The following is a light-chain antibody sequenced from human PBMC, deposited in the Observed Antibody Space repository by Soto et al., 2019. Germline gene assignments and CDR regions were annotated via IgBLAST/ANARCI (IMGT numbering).Light chain of an antibody. CDR2: LGS. CDR3: MQALQTPRT. Sequence: DIVMTQSPLSLPVNPGEPASISCRSSQSLLHSNGYNYLDWYLQKPGQSPQLLIYLGSNRASGVPARFSGSGSGTDFTLTISRVESEDVGVYYCMQALQTPRTFGQGTKLEI. J-gene: IGKJ2*01. V-gene: IGKV2-28*01. CDR1: QSLLHSNGYNY.